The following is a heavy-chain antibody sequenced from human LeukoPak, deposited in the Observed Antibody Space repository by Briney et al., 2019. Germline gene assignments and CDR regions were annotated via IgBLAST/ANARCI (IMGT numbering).Heavy chain of an antibody. V-gene: IGHV4-4*02. CDR2: IYHSGGT. J-gene: IGHJ6*03. D-gene: IGHD4-17*01. CDR3: ARTPTVTKYYYYYYMDV. CDR1: GGSISSSNW. Sequence: SETLSLTCAVSGGSISSSNWWSWVRQPPGKGLEWIGEIYHSGGTNYNPSLKSPLTISVDKSKNQISLKLSSVTAADTAVYYCARTPTVTKYYYYYYMDVWGKGTTVTVSS.